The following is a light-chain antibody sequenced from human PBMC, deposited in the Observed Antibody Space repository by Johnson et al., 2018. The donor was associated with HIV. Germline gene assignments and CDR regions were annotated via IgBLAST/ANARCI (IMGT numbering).Light chain of an antibody. J-gene: IGLJ1*01. CDR3: GTWDTSLSASYV. Sequence: QSVLTQPPSLSAAPGQRVTISCSGSSSNIGNNYVSWYQQLPGTAPRLLVYENHRRPSGIPDRFSGSKSGTSATLDSTGLQTGDEADYYCGTWDTSLSASYVFGTGTKVTVL. CDR2: ENH. CDR1: SSNIGNNY. V-gene: IGLV1-51*02.